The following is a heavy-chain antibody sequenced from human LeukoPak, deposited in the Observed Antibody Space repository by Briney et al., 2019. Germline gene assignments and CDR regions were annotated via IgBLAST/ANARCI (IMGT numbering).Heavy chain of an antibody. V-gene: IGHV3-53*01. D-gene: IGHD2-2*01. CDR2: IYSGGYT. J-gene: IGHJ4*01. CDR3: ARVTPSSNNFDC. Sequence: PGGSLRLSCAASGFTVSSSYVSWVRQAPGKGLEWVSVIYSGGYTYYADSVKGRFTISRDNSKNTVYVQMNSLRAEDTAVYYCARVTPSSNNFDCFGHGTLV. CDR1: GFTVSSSY.